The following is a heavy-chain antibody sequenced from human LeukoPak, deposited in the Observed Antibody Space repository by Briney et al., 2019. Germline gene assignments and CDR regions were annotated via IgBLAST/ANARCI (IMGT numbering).Heavy chain of an antibody. CDR2: ITHSGST. Sequence: EWIAEITHSGSTNYNPPLKSRVTISVDTSKNQFSLKLSSVTAADTAVYYCAREAAMAYFDYWGQGTLVTVSS. V-gene: IGHV4-34*01. D-gene: IGHD5-18*01. CDR3: AREAAMAYFDY. J-gene: IGHJ4*02.